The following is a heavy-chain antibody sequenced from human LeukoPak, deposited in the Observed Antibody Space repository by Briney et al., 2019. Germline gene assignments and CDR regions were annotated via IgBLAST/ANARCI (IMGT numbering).Heavy chain of an antibody. CDR1: GGSISSGDYY. CDR2: IYYSGST. V-gene: IGHV4-30-4*01. Sequence: SETLSLTCTVSGGSISSGDYYWSWIRQPPGKGLEWIGYIYYSGSTYYNPSLKSRVTISVDTSKNQFSLKLSSVTAADTAVYYCARIEIPTVTTGPVDYWGQGTLVTVSS. J-gene: IGHJ4*02. D-gene: IGHD4-17*01. CDR3: ARIEIPTVTTGPVDY.